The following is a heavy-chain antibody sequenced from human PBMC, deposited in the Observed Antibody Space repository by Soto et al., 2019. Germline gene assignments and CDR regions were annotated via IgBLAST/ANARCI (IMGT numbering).Heavy chain of an antibody. CDR1: EGYISSYY. V-gene: IGHV4-59*08. Sequence: LQLMCVTYTVLEGYISSYYGSWIRQHPGKGLEWIGYIYYSGSTNYNPSLKSRVTISVDTSKNQFSLKLSSVTAADTAVYYCARHGYYVPYWYFDLWGRGTLVTVSS. CDR3: ARHGYYVPYWYFDL. D-gene: IGHD3-10*02. CDR2: IYYSGST. J-gene: IGHJ2*01.